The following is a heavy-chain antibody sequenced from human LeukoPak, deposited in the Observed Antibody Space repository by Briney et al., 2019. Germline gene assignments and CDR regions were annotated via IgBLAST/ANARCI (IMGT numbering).Heavy chain of an antibody. Sequence: GGSLRLSCAASGFTFSSYEMNWVRQAPGKGLEWVSYISSSGSTTYYADSVKGRFSISRDNAKNSLYLQVNSLRAEDTAVYYCARGYYDSSGYKEYWGQGTLVTVSS. J-gene: IGHJ4*02. CDR3: ARGYYDSSGYKEY. CDR2: ISSSGSTT. V-gene: IGHV3-48*03. CDR1: GFTFSSYE. D-gene: IGHD3-22*01.